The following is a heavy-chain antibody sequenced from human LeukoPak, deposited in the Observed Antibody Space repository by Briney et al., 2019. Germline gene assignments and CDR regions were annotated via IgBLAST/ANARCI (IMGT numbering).Heavy chain of an antibody. CDR2: FDPEDGET. Sequence: GASVKVSCKVSGYTLTELSMHWVRQAPGKGLEWMGGFDPEDGETIYAQKFQGRVTMTEDTSTDTAYMELSSLRSEDTAVYYCATRSYCSSTSCYGPMDYWGQGTLVTVSS. D-gene: IGHD2-2*01. CDR1: GYTLTELS. J-gene: IGHJ4*02. V-gene: IGHV1-24*01. CDR3: ATRSYCSSTSCYGPMDY.